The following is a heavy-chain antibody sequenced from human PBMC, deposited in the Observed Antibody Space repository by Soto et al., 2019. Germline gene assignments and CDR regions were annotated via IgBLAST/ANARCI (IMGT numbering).Heavy chain of an antibody. Sequence: EVALVESGGGLVKPGGSLRLSCAVSGFTFSSCTMNWVRQAPGKGLEWVSSISPSSGHIYYADSVKGRFTISRDNAKNSLFLQMNSLRGEDTAVYYCSGCSGGACHKNYGMDVWGQGTTVTVSS. CDR1: GFTFSSCT. D-gene: IGHD2-15*01. CDR2: ISPSSGHI. V-gene: IGHV3-21*06. CDR3: SGCSGGACHKNYGMDV. J-gene: IGHJ6*02.